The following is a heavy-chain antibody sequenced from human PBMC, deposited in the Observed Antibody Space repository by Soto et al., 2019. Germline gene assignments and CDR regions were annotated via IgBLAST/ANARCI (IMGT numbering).Heavy chain of an antibody. CDR2: IWYDGSNK. Sequence: PGGSLRLSCAASGFTFNKYGIHWVRQAPGKGLEWVAVIWYDGSNKYYIGSVKGRFTLSRDNSKNTVWLQMDSLRAEDTAVYYCTRGGYTNSDYYDLDYWGQGTLVTVSS. V-gene: IGHV3-33*01. D-gene: IGHD3-22*01. CDR1: GFTFNKYG. CDR3: TRGGYTNSDYYDLDY. J-gene: IGHJ4*02.